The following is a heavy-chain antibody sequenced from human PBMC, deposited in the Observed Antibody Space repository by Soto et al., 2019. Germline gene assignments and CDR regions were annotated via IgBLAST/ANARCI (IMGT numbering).Heavy chain of an antibody. CDR2: ISSSSSTI. CDR1: GFTFSSYS. V-gene: IGHV3-48*01. CDR3: ARANYYGSPGDFDY. J-gene: IGHJ4*02. Sequence: EVQLVESGGGLVQPGGSLRLSCAASGFTFSSYSMNWVRQAPGKGLEWVSYISSSSSTIYYADSVKGRFTISRDNAKNSLYLQMNSLGAEDPAVYYCARANYYGSPGDFDYWGQGTLVTVSS. D-gene: IGHD3-10*01.